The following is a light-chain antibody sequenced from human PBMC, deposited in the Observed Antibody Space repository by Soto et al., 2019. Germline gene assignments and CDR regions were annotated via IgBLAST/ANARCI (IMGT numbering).Light chain of an antibody. CDR1: ESVVSSY. CDR2: DAS. J-gene: IGKJ1*01. Sequence: PGARATLSCRATESVVSSYLAWYQLKPGQAPRLLIYDASSRATGIPDRFSGSGSGTDFTLTISRLEPEDFAVYYCQQYGSIPWTFGQGTKVDIK. V-gene: IGKV3-20*01. CDR3: QQYGSIPWT.